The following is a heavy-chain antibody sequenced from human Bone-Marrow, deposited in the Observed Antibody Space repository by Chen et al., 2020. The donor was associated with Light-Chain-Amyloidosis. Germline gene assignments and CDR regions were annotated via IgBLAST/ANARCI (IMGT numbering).Heavy chain of an antibody. D-gene: IGHD3-10*01. CDR3: ARRRGGENYYYGMDV. CDR2: IYYRGST. V-gene: IGHV4-39*02. Sequence: QLQLQESGPGLVKPSDTLSLTCTVSGGSIINSNSYWGWIRQPPGKGLEWIGAIYYRGSTYYNPSLKGRLTISVDTSKNHFSLKLKAVTVADTAVYYCARRRGGENYYYGMDVWGQGTTVSVSS. J-gene: IGHJ6*01. CDR1: GGSIINSNSY.